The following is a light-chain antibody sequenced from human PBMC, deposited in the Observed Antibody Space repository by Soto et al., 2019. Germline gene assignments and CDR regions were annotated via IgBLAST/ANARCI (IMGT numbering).Light chain of an antibody. V-gene: IGKV3-15*01. Sequence: ELVMTQSPATLSQSPLQRATLSWRASQSVGSNLAWYQQKPGQAPKLLIYYASTRATGIPARFSGRGSGTECTLTISSLQSEDFAVYYCQQYNKWPRTFGQGTKVDIK. CDR1: QSVGSN. CDR2: YAS. J-gene: IGKJ1*01. CDR3: QQYNKWPRT.